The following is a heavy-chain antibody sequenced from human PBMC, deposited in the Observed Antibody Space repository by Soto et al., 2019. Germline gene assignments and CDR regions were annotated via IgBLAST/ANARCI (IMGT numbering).Heavy chain of an antibody. CDR2: IHYSGTT. Sequence: SETLSLTCTVSGGSISSYYWTWIRLPPGKGLEWIGSIHYSGTTSYNPSLKSRVTISEDTSKNQFSLKLSSVTAADTAVYFCAKIRVGEHYYYSLDVWGQGTAVTVSS. CDR3: AKIRVGEHYYYSLDV. V-gene: IGHV4-59*01. J-gene: IGHJ6*03. D-gene: IGHD3-10*01. CDR1: GGSISSYY.